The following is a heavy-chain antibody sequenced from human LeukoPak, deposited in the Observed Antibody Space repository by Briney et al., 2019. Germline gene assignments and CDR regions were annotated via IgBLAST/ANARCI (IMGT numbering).Heavy chain of an antibody. CDR3: ARDRHY. Sequence: GESLRLSCAVSGITFTHAYMNWVRQAPGKGLEWVSSISSSSSYIYYADSVKGRFTISRDNAKNSLYLQMNSLRAEDTAVYYCARDRHYWGQGTLVTVSS. CDR2: ISSSSSYI. V-gene: IGHV3-21*01. CDR1: GITFTHAY. J-gene: IGHJ4*02.